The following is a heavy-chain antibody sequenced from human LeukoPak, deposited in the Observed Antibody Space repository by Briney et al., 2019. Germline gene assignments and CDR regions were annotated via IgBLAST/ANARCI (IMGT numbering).Heavy chain of an antibody. Sequence: GESLKISCQGSGYSFTSYWIGWVRQMPGKGLEWMGIIYPGDSDTRYSPSFQGQVTISADKSISTAYLQWSSLKASDTAMYYCARHRTTYYYDSSGSNWFDPWGQGTLVTVSS. J-gene: IGHJ5*02. CDR3: ARHRTTYYYDSSGSNWFDP. V-gene: IGHV5-51*01. CDR2: IYPGDSDT. D-gene: IGHD3-22*01. CDR1: GYSFTSYW.